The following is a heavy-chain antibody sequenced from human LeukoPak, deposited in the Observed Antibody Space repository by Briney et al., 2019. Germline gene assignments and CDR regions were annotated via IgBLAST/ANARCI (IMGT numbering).Heavy chain of an antibody. CDR3: VTFGGVIVSRGFDY. V-gene: IGHV4-39*07. Sequence: PSETLSLTCTVSGGSISSSSYYWGWIRQPPGKGLEWIGSIYYSGSTYYNPSLKSRVTMSVDTSKNQFSLKLSSVTAADTAVYYCVTFGGVIVSRGFDYWGQGTLVTVSS. J-gene: IGHJ4*02. CDR1: GGSISSSSYY. CDR2: IYYSGST. D-gene: IGHD3-16*02.